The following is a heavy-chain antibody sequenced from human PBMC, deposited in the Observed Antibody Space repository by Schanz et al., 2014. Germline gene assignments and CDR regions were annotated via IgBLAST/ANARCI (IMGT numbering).Heavy chain of an antibody. J-gene: IGHJ6*02. D-gene: IGHD1-26*01. CDR1: GFTVNDNF. Sequence: EVQLVESGGGLIQPGESLRLSCEVSGFTVNDNFMSWVRQAPGKGLEWVSVIFAAGDTYYADSVKGRFTISRDNIASSLFLQMNSLRAEDSAVYYCARGLIVGDGQHFYFSYGLDVWGQGTTVTVSS. V-gene: IGHV3-53*01. CDR3: ARGLIVGDGQHFYFSYGLDV. CDR2: IFAAGDT.